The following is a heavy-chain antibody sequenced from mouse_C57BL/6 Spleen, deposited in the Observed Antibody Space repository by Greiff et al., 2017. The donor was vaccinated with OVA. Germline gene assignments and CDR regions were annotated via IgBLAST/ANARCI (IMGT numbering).Heavy chain of an antibody. CDR1: GYSITSGYY. D-gene: IGHD3-3*01. CDR3: ARDGDLAWFAD. CDR2: ISYDGSN. J-gene: IGHJ3*01. Sequence: EVKLMESGPGLVKPSQSLSLTCSVTGYSITSGYYWNWIRQFPGNKLEWMGYISYDGSNNYNPSLKNRISITRDTSKNQFFLKLNSVTTEDTATYYCARDGDLAWFADWGQGTLVTVSA. V-gene: IGHV3-6*01.